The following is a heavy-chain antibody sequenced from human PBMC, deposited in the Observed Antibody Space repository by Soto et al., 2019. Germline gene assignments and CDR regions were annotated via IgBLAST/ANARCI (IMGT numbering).Heavy chain of an antibody. V-gene: IGHV4-4*02. Sequence: QVQLQESGPGLVKPSGTLSLTCAVSGGSISSSNWWSWVRQPPGKGLEWIGEIYHSGSTNYNPSLKRRVTISVARSQNQFSLKLSSVTAADTAVYYCARDQGDIVVVPAASNYYYGMDVWGQGTTVTVSS. J-gene: IGHJ6*02. CDR3: ARDQGDIVVVPAASNYYYGMDV. D-gene: IGHD2-2*01. CDR1: GGSISSSNW. CDR2: IYHSGST.